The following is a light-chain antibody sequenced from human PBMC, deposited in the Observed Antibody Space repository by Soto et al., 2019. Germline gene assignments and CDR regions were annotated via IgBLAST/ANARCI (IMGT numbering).Light chain of an antibody. J-gene: IGLJ1*01. V-gene: IGLV1-44*01. CDR2: TTN. CDR1: NSNIGSDI. CDR3: ATWDGGLSGPFV. Sequence: QSVLTQPPSASGTPGQRATISCSGSNSNIGSDIVNCYQLLPGAAPEVLINTTNQRPSGVPERFSGSKSGTSASLAISGLQSEDEANSSCATWDGGLSGPFVFGTGTKVTVL.